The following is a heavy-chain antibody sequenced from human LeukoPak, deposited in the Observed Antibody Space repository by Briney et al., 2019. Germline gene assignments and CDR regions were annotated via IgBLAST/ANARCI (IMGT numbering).Heavy chain of an antibody. D-gene: IGHD1-26*01. Sequence: SETLSLTCVVSGDSITSGGYSWSWIRQPPGKGLEWIGSIYSSGSTYYNASLQSRVTISIETSKNQISLRLNSVTAADTAMYYCAKSGGYGLIDYWGQGTLVIVS. V-gene: IGHV4-30-2*03. CDR1: GDSITSGGYS. J-gene: IGHJ4*02. CDR2: IYSSGST. CDR3: AKSGGYGLIDY.